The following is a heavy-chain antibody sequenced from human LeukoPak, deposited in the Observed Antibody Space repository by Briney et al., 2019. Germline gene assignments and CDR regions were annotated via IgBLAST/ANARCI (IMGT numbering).Heavy chain of an antibody. D-gene: IGHD1-26*01. CDR3: AKDPDLGALPPC. CDR2: ISGSGGDT. J-gene: IGHJ4*02. Sequence: QSGGSLRLSCAASGFTFSSNAMSWVRQAPGKGLEWVSAISGSGGDTYYADSVKGRFTISRDNSKNTLYLQMNSLRAGDTAVYYCAKDPDLGALPPCCGQGTLVTVSS. CDR1: GFTFSSNA. V-gene: IGHV3-23*01.